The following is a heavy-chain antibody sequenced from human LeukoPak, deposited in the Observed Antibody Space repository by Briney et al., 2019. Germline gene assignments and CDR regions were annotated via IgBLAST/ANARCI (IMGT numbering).Heavy chain of an antibody. J-gene: IGHJ4*02. CDR2: IYSSDST. D-gene: IGHD6-13*01. Sequence: VTLSLYGSASTFTVSSNYMSWLRHAPGNGRKCVSVIYSSDSTYYADTVKSRCTISRDNSKNTLYLQINSLRAEDTAVYYWARGAGPFDYWGQGTLVTVSP. CDR3: ARGAGPFDY. V-gene: IGHV3-53*01. CDR1: TFTVSSNY.